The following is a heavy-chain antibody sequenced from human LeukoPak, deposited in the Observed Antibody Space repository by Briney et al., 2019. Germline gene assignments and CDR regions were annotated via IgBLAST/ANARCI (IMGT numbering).Heavy chain of an antibody. J-gene: IGHJ6*03. CDR1: GYTFTGYY. CDR2: ISVYNGKT. CDR3: ARLQNSRQDVYYYYYMDV. Sequence: ASVKVSCKASGYTFTGYYMHWVRQAPGQGLEWMGWISVYNGKTKNAQKFQGRVTMTTDTSTSTAYMELRSLRSDDTAVYYCARLQNSRQDVYYYYYMDVWGKGTTVTISS. V-gene: IGHV1-18*04. D-gene: IGHD2/OR15-2a*01.